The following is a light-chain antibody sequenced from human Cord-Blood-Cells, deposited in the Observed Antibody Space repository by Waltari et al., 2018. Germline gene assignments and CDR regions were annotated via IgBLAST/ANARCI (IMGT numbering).Light chain of an antibody. J-gene: IGKJ4*01. CDR2: DAS. CDR1: RCVSSY. CDR3: QQRSNWPPLT. Sequence: EIVLTQSPATLSLSPGERPTLSCRASRCVSSYLAWYKQKPGQAPRLLIYDASNRATGIPARFSGSGSGTDFTLTISSLEPEDFAVYYCQQRSNWPPLTFGGGTKVEIK. V-gene: IGKV3-11*01.